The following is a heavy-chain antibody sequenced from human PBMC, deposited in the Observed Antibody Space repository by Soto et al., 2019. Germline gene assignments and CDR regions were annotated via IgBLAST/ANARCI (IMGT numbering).Heavy chain of an antibody. V-gene: IGHV3-30*03. CDR1: GFTFSSYG. D-gene: IGHD4-17*01. CDR2: ISYDGSNK. CDR3: AMPMTTDSY. J-gene: IGHJ4*02. Sequence: LILSCAASGFTFSSYGMHWVRQAPVKGLEWVAVISYDGSNKYYADSVKGRFTISRDNSKNTLYLQMNSLRAEDTAVYYCAMPMTTDSYWGQGTLVTVSS.